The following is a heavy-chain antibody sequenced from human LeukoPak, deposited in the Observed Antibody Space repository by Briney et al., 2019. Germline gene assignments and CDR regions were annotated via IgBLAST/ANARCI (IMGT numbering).Heavy chain of an antibody. CDR1: GFTVSSNY. CDR2: ISYDGSNK. Sequence: PGGSLRLSCAASGFTVSSNYMNWVRQAPGKGLEWVAVISYDGSNKYYADSVKGRFTISRDNSKNTLYLQMNSLRAEDTAVYYCARELNYYDSSGYYPTAGAFDIWGQGTMVTVSS. CDR3: ARELNYYDSSGYYPTAGAFDI. J-gene: IGHJ3*02. D-gene: IGHD3-22*01. V-gene: IGHV3-30*03.